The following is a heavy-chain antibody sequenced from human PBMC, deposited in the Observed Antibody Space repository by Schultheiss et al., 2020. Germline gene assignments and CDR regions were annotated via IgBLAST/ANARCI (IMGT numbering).Heavy chain of an antibody. CDR3: ARGWVLPPYYYYYGMDV. V-gene: IGHV3-33*01. D-gene: IGHD1-26*01. Sequence: GGSLRLSCAASGFTFSSYGMHWVRQAPGKGLEWVAVIWYDGSNKYYADSVKGRFTISRDNSKNTLYLQMNSLRAEDTAVYYCARGWVLPPYYYYYGMDVWGQGTTVNVYS. J-gene: IGHJ6*02. CDR2: IWYDGSNK. CDR1: GFTFSSYG.